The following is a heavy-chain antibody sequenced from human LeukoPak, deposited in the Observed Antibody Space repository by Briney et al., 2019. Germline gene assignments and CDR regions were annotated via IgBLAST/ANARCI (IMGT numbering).Heavy chain of an antibody. CDR2: IYYSGSS. CDR3: AASGYSTRWYYYDF. V-gene: IGHV4-39*01. J-gene: IGHJ4*02. CDR1: GGSISSSFYY. Sequence: SETLSLTCTVSGGSISSSFYYWGWIRQPPGKGLEWIGSIYYSGSSYYTPSLKSRLTISVDTSKDQFSLKLTSVTAADTAVYYCAASGYSTRWYYYDFWGQGTLVTVSS. D-gene: IGHD2-8*01.